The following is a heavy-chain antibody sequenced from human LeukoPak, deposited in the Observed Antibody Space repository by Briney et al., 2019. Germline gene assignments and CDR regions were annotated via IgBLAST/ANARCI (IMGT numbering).Heavy chain of an antibody. D-gene: IGHD3-22*01. J-gene: IGHJ4*02. CDR1: GYSFTSYW. V-gene: IGHV5-51*01. CDR2: LYPGDSDT. CDR3: ARLPYYDSSGYSPLFDY. Sequence: GESLKISCKSSGYSFTSYWIGWVRQMPGKGLEWMGILYPGDSDTRYSPSFQGQVTISADRSITTAYLQWSSLKASDTAMYYCARLPYYDSSGYSPLFDYWGQGTLVTVSS.